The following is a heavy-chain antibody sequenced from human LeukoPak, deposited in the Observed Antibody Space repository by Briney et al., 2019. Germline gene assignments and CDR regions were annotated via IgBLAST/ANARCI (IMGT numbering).Heavy chain of an antibody. V-gene: IGHV3-23*01. CDR3: AKVSRGIVAAMDV. CDR2: ISGSGGAT. D-gene: IGHD6-25*01. CDR1: GFNFSSFA. J-gene: IGHJ6*03. Sequence: GGALILSCAASGFNFSSFAMSSVRQAPGKGLECISAISGSGGATYYADSVKGRFTISRDNSKNTLYLQMNSLRAEDTAVYYCAKVSRGIVAAMDVWGKGTTVTVSS.